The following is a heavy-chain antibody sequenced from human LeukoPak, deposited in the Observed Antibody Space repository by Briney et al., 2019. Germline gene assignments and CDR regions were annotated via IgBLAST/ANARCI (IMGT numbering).Heavy chain of an antibody. Sequence: GGSLRLSCAASGFTFSSYSMNWVRQAPGKGLEWVSYISSSSSTIYYADSVKGRFTISRDNAKNSLYLQMNSLRAEDTAVYYCARDSPPDNDYWGQGTLVTVSS. J-gene: IGHJ4*02. CDR2: ISSSSSTI. CDR3: ARDSPPDNDY. CDR1: GFTFSSYS. V-gene: IGHV3-48*04.